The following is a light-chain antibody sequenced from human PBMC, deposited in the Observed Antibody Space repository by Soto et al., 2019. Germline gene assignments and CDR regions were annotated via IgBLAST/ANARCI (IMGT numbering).Light chain of an antibody. J-gene: IGKJ1*01. CDR1: QSVSSSY. CDR2: GAS. CDR3: QQYGSSPRT. V-gene: IGKV3-20*01. Sequence: EIVLTQSPGTLSLSPGERATLSCRASQSVSSSYLAWYQQKPGQAPRLLIYGASSRATGIPDRFSGSGSVTDFTLTISRLEPEDFAVYYCQQYGSSPRTFGQGTNVEIK.